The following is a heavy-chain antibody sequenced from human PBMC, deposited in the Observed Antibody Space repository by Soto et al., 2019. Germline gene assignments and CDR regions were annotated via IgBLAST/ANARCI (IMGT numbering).Heavy chain of an antibody. CDR2: IYHSGST. CDR3: ARNGYSYGSLYYFDY. D-gene: IGHD5-18*01. J-gene: IGHJ4*02. V-gene: IGHV4-4*02. CDR1: GGSISSNNW. Sequence: TLSLTCAVSGGSISSNNWWSWVRQPPGKGLEWIGEIYHSGSTYYNPSLKSRVTISVDKSKNQFSLKLNSVTAADTAVYYCARNGYSYGSLYYFDYWGQGTLVTVSS.